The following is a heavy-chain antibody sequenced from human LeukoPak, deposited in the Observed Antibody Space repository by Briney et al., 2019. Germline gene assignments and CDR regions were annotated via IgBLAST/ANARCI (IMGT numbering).Heavy chain of an antibody. CDR3: ARGAYGDK. CDR1: GYTLTSYG. J-gene: IGHJ4*02. D-gene: IGHD4-17*01. Sequence: ASVKVSCEASGYTLTSYGINWMRQAPGQGLEWMGWISTQSGNTKYAQKVQGRLTLTTDRSTNTAYIELRSLRSDDTAVYYCARGAYGDKWGQGTMVTVSS. CDR2: ISTQSGNT. V-gene: IGHV1-18*01.